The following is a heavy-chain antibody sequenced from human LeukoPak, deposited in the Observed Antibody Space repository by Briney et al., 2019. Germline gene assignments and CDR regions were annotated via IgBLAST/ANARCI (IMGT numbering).Heavy chain of an antibody. D-gene: IGHD3-10*01. CDR1: GFTFSAYA. J-gene: IGHJ3*02. CDR3: AKDLRRRYYFGSGSRGGTFDI. Sequence: GGSLRLSCEASGFTFSAYAMTWVRQAPGKGLEWVSSIGSDNKPHYSESVKGRFAISRDNSRNTLYLQMNSLRAEDTAVYYCAKDLRRRYYFGSGSRGGTFDIWGQGTMVTVSS. CDR2: IGSDNKP. V-gene: IGHV3-23*05.